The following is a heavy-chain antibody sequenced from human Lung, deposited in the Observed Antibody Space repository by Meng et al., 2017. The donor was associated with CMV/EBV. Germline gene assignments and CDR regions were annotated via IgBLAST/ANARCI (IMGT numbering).Heavy chain of an antibody. J-gene: IGHJ6*02. CDR3: ARIEQVVWGGDYYYCMDV. D-gene: IGHD6-6*01. V-gene: IGHV1-69*05. CDR2: IIPIFDTA. CDR1: SSTYA. Sequence: SSTYASSWLRQAPGQGVEWMGGIIPIFDTANYAHKFQGRVRLITNASTSTAYMELSSLRSEDTAVYYCARIEQVVWGGDYYYCMDVWGQGTTVTVSS.